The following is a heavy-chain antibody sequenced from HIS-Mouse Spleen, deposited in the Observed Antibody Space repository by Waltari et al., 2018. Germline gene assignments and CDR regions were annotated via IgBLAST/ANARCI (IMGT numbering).Heavy chain of an antibody. D-gene: IGHD2-15*01. V-gene: IGHV4-59*08. CDR2: IYYSGST. J-gene: IGHJ4*02. CDR1: GGSISSYY. Sequence: QVQLQESGPGLVKPSEPLSLTCTVSGGSISSYYWSWIRQPPGKGLEWIGYIYYSGSTNYNPSLKSRVTISVDTSKNQFSLKLSSVTAADTAVYYCARGGLLAATYYFDYWGQGTLVTVS. CDR3: ARGGLLAATYYFDY.